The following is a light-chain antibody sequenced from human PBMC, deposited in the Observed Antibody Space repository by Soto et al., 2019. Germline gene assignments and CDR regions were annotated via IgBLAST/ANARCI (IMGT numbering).Light chain of an antibody. CDR1: PSLRSY. CDR3: QQSYSTPQGFT. CDR2: AAS. J-gene: IGKJ3*01. V-gene: IGKV1-39*01. Sequence: DIQMPQSPSSLSASVGDRVTITCRASPSLRSYLNWYQQKPAKAPQLLIYAASSLQSGVPSRFSGSGSGTDFTLTISSLQPEDFATYYCQQSYSTPQGFTFGPGTKVDIK.